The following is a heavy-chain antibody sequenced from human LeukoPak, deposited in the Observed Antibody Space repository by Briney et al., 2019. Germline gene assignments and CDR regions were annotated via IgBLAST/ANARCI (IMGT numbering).Heavy chain of an antibody. J-gene: IGHJ3*02. D-gene: IGHD6-13*01. CDR2: IIPILGIA. CDR3: EMLGIAAAGDAFDI. CDR1: GGTFSSYA. V-gene: IGHV1-69*04. Sequence: ASVKVSCKASGGTFSSYAISWVRQAPGQGLEWMGRIIPILGIANYAQKFQGRVTITADKSTSTAYMELSSLRSEDTAVYYCEMLGIAAAGDAFDIWGQGTMVTVSS.